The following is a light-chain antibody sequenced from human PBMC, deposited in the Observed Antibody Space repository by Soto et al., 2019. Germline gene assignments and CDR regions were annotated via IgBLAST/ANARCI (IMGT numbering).Light chain of an antibody. CDR1: QNIDRW. CDR3: QHYNSYLWT. CDR2: GAS. J-gene: IGKJ1*01. Sequence: DIQMTQSPSTLSASVGDRVTITCRASQNIDRWLAWYQQKPGKAPNLLIYGASSLESGVPSRFSGSGSGTEFTLTISSLRPDDFATYYCQHYNSYLWTFGQGTKVEIK. V-gene: IGKV1-5*03.